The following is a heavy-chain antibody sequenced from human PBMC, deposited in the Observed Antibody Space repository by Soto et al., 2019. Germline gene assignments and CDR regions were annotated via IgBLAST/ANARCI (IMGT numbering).Heavy chain of an antibody. D-gene: IGHD3-22*01. CDR2: IYSGGST. Sequence: GGSLRLSCAASGFTVSSNYMSWVRQAPGKGLEWVSVIYSGGSTYYADSVKGRFTISRDNSKNTLYLQMNSLRAEDTAVYYCAKARRYYDSSGSDYWGQGTLVTVSS. V-gene: IGHV3-53*01. CDR1: GFTVSSNY. CDR3: AKARRYYDSSGSDY. J-gene: IGHJ4*02.